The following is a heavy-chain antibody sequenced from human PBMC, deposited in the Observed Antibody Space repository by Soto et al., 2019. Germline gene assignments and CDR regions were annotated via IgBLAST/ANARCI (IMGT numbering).Heavy chain of an antibody. CDR2: INHSGST. D-gene: IGHD3-16*02. V-gene: IGHV4-34*01. J-gene: IGHJ4*02. CDR1: GGSFSGYY. CDR3: AATYDYIWGSYRNY. Sequence: SETLSLTCAVYGGSFSGYYWSWIRQPPGKGLEWIGEINHSGSTNYNPSLKSRVTISVDTSKNQFSLKLSSVTAADTAVYYCAATYDYIWGSYRNYWGQGTLVTVSS.